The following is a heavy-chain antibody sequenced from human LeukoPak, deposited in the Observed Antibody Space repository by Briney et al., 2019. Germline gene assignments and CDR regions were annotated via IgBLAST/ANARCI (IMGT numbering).Heavy chain of an antibody. CDR1: GFSFGSYG. Sequence: PGGSLRLSCAASGFSFGSYGMRWVRQAPGKGPEWVSGLSASGSNTYYADSVKGRFTISRDNSKNMLFLQMNSLRVEDTAVYYCAKSTGSSPYYFDYWGQGTLVTVSS. J-gene: IGHJ4*02. CDR3: AKSTGSSPYYFDY. D-gene: IGHD3-10*01. V-gene: IGHV3-23*01. CDR2: LSASGSNT.